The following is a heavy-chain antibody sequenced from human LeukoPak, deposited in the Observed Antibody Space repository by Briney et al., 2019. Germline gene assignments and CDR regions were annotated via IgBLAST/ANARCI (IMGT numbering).Heavy chain of an antibody. CDR1: GFTFSSYS. J-gene: IGHJ4*02. CDR3: ARGDIVATIWSLAPAEPDY. Sequence: PGGSLRLSCAASGFTFSSYSMNWVRQAPGKGLEWVSSISSSSSYIYYADSVKGRFTISRDNAKNSLYLQMNSLRAEDTAVYYCARGDIVATIWSLAPAEPDYWGQGTLVTVSS. CDR2: ISSSSSYI. V-gene: IGHV3-21*01. D-gene: IGHD5-12*01.